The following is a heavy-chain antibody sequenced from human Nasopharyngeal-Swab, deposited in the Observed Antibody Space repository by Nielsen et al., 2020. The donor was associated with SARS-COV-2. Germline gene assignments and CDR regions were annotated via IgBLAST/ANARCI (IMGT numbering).Heavy chain of an antibody. J-gene: IGHJ5*02. D-gene: IGHD3-22*01. CDR2: ISSRSGYI. V-gene: IGHV3-21*01. CDR1: GFTFSSYS. Sequence: GESLKISCAASGFTFSSYSMNWVRQAPGKGLEWVSSISSRSGYIYYADSVEGRFTISRDNAKNSLYLQMHSLRAEDTAVYYCARTRYYDSSGYYPDHWGQGTLVTVSS. CDR3: ARTRYYDSSGYYPDH.